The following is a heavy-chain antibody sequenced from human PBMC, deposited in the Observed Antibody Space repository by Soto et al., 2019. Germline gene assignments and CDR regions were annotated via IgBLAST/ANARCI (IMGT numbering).Heavy chain of an antibody. CDR2: INWNSGTI. Sequence: EVQLVESGGGLVQPGRYLRLSCAASGFNFDDYAMHWVRQAPGKGLEWVSGINWNSGTIGYADSVKGRFTISRDNANNSLYLQMNSLEAEDTALDYCAKEGPAGISCSSSWYYFDYWGQGALVTVSS. V-gene: IGHV3-9*01. D-gene: IGHD6-13*01. J-gene: IGHJ4*02. CDR3: AKEGPAGISCSSSWYYFDY. CDR1: GFNFDDYA.